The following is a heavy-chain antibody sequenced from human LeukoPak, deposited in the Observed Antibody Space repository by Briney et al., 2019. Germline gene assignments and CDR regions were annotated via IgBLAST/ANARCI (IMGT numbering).Heavy chain of an antibody. V-gene: IGHV4-30-2*01. Sequence: SETLSLTCTVSGYSISSGGYSWSWIRQPPGKGLEWIGYIYHSGSTYYNPSLKSRVTISVDRSKNQFSLKLSSVTAADTAVYYCARARPGVVGYFDYWGQGTLVTVSS. CDR3: ARARPGVVGYFDY. J-gene: IGHJ4*02. CDR2: IYHSGST. CDR1: GYSISSGGYS. D-gene: IGHD3-10*01.